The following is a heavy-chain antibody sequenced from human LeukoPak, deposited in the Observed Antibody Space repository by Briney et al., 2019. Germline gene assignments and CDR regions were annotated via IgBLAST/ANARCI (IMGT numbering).Heavy chain of an antibody. CDR3: ARGAERRDSSFDY. CDR2: INHSGST. Sequence: SSETLSLTCAVYGGSFSGYYWSWIRQPPGKGLEWIGEINHSGSTNYNPPLKSRVTISVDTSKNQFSLKLSSVTAADTAVYYCARGAERRDSSFDYWGQGTLVTVSS. CDR1: GGSFSGYY. D-gene: IGHD2-21*01. V-gene: IGHV4-34*01. J-gene: IGHJ4*02.